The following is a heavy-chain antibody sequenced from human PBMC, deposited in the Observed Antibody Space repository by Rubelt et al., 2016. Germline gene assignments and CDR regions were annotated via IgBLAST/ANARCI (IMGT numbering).Heavy chain of an antibody. Sequence: QVQLQQWGEGLLKPSETLSLTCVVSGGSFSGYSWSWVRQPPEKGLEWIGDGNHAAVTVYSPSLKSRVPIALDTSKNPLSLGLDALTAADTAVYYFAVRASPWYYGTNDYYHYWGPGSQVVVSS. J-gene: IGHJ4*02. CDR3: AVRASPWYYGTNDYYHY. V-gene: IGHV4-34*02. D-gene: IGHD3-10*01. CDR2: GNHAAVT. CDR1: GGSFSGYS.